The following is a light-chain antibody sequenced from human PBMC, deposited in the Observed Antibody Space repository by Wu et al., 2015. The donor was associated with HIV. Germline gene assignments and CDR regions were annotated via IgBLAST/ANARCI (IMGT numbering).Light chain of an antibody. CDR1: QSISSW. J-gene: IGKJ1*01. V-gene: IGKV1-27*01. CDR3: QKYNSAPWT. Sequence: DIQMTQSPSTLSASVGDRVTITCRASQSISSWLAWYQQKPGKVPKLLIFAASTLKSGVPSRFSGSGSGTDFTLTISSLQPEDVATYYCQKYNSAPWTFGQGTKVE. CDR2: AAS.